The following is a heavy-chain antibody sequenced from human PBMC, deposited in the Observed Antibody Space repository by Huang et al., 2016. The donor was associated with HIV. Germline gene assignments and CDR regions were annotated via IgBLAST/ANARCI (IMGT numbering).Heavy chain of an antibody. V-gene: IGHV1-18*04. CDR1: GYAFSASG. D-gene: IGHD3-3*01. CDR2: VSASNGET. J-gene: IGHJ3*02. CDR3: ARDPKYHNFPYFRQRRGIEI. Sequence: QIRLVQSGAELKKPGASVRVSCQASGYAFSASGFSWVRQAPGQGPEWVGWVSASNGETNYGQRCQGRVTLTTDTSTTTVYMDLRSHRSDDTAVYYCARDPKYHNFPYFRQRRGIEIWGQGTVVTVSS.